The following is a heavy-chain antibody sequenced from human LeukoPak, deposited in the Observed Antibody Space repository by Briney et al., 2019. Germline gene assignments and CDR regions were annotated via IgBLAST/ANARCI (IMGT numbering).Heavy chain of an antibody. J-gene: IGHJ4*02. CDR3: ARDSSGYDFWSGYPTTFDY. CDR2: INTDGRTI. D-gene: IGHD3-3*01. CDR1: GFTFSRYW. Sequence: GGSLRLSCAASGFTFSRYWMHWVRQAPGKGLVWVSRINTDGRTITYADSVKGRFTISRDNAKNTLYLQMNSLRAEDTAVYYCARDSSGYDFWSGYPTTFDYWGQGTLVTVSS. V-gene: IGHV3-74*01.